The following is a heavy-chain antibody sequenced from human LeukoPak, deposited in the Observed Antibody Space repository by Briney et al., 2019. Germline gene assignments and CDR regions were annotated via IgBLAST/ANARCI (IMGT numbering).Heavy chain of an antibody. D-gene: IGHD2-2*01. V-gene: IGHV1-2*02. Sequence: ASVKVSCKASGYTFTDYYLHWVRQAPGQGFEWMGWINPNSGDTNYAQKFQGRVTMTRDTSISTAHMEMSRLRSDDTAVYYCARANFLYCSSTTCLFDYWGQGTLITVSS. CDR3: ARANFLYCSSTTCLFDY. CDR2: INPNSGDT. J-gene: IGHJ4*02. CDR1: GYTFTDYY.